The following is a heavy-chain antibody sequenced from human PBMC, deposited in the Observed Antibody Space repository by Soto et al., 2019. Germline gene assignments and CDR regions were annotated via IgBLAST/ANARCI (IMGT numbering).Heavy chain of an antibody. CDR2: IHHGGST. CDR3: TTNGYYCCDN. D-gene: IGHD1-26*01. V-gene: IGHV4-4*02. CDR1: SGSITNDNW. Sequence: QVQLQESGPGLVKPSETLSLTCAVSSGSITNDNWWSWVRQPPGKGLEWIGEIHHGGSTNYNPSLKSRVTISVDKPKTQFSLKLNAVTAADTAVYYCTTNGYYCCDNWGQGTLVAVSS. J-gene: IGHJ4*02.